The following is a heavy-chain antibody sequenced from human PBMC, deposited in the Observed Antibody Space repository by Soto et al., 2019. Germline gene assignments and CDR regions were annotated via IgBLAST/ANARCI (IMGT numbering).Heavy chain of an antibody. CDR1: GGSISSSRSY. D-gene: IGHD3-10*01. CDR2: TSYSGST. Sequence: SETLSLTCTVSGGSISSSRSYWGWIRQPPGKGLEWIGTTSYSGSTYYNPSFNSRVTISVDTSKNQFSLNLSSVTAADTAVYCCARRYSYGSGKYGMDVWGQGTTVTVSS. V-gene: IGHV4-39*01. J-gene: IGHJ6*02. CDR3: ARRYSYGSGKYGMDV.